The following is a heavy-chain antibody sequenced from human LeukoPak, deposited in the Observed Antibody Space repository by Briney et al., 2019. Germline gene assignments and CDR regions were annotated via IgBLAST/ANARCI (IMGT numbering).Heavy chain of an antibody. CDR3: ARGRQSMDV. J-gene: IGHJ6*02. V-gene: IGHV1-8*02. CDR2: MNPNSGNT. CDR1: GGTFSSYA. Sequence: ASVKVSCKASGGTFSSYAISWVRQAPGQGLEWMGWMNPNSGNTGYAQKFQGRVTMTRNTSISTAYMELSSLRSEDTAVYYCARGRQSMDVWGQGTTVTVSS.